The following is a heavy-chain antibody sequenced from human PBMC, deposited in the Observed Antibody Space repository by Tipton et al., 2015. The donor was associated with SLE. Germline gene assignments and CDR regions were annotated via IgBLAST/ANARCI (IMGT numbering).Heavy chain of an antibody. CDR3: ARGGAITMGQGEVDY. CDR2: IYYSGST. D-gene: IGHD3-10*01. J-gene: IGHJ4*02. V-gene: IGHV4-31*03. CDR1: GGSISSGGYY. Sequence: LRLSCTVSGGSISSGGYYWSWIRQHPGKGLEWIGYIYYSGSTYYDPSLKSRVTISVDTSKNQFSLKLSSVTAADTAVYYCARGGAITMGQGEVDYWGQGTLVTVSS.